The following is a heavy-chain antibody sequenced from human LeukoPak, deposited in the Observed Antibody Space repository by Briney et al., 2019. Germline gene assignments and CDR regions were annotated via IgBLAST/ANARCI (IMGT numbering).Heavy chain of an antibody. V-gene: IGHV1-18*01. CDR1: GYTFTSYG. D-gene: IGHD5-24*01. CDR3: ARVDGYNYEHYFDY. J-gene: IGHJ4*02. Sequence: ASVKVSCKASGYTFTSYGISWVRQAPGQGLEWMGWISAYNGNTNYAQKLQGRVTMTTDTSTSTAYMELRSLRSDDTAVYYCARVDGYNYEHYFDYWGQGTLVTVSS. CDR2: ISAYNGNT.